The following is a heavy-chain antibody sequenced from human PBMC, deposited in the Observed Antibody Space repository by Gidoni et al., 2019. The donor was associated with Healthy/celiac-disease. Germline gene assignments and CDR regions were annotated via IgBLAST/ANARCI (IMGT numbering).Heavy chain of an antibody. Sequence: EVQLVESGGVSVQPGGPLTLSCAASGFPFSGSALHGVRQAYGKGLEWVGRNRSKANSYATAYAASVKGRFTISRDDSKNTAYLQMNSLKTEDTAVYYCTSPPGVYWGQGTLVTVSS. CDR2: NRSKANSYAT. CDR1: GFPFSGSA. V-gene: IGHV3-73*02. CDR3: TSPPGVY. D-gene: IGHD3-10*01. J-gene: IGHJ4*02.